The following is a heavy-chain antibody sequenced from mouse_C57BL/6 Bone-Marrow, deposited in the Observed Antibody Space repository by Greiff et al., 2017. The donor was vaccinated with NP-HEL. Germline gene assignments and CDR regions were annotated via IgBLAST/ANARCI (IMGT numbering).Heavy chain of an antibody. J-gene: IGHJ3*01. CDR2: IYPGSGNP. CDR3: ARGFTTVVATPCAY. V-gene: IGHV1-76*01. CDR1: GYTFTDYY. D-gene: IGHD1-1*01. Sequence: QVQLQQSGAELVRPGASVKLSCKASGYTFTDYYINWVKQRPGQGLEWIARIYPGSGNPYYNEKFKGKATLTAEKSSSTAYMQLSSLTSEDSAVYFCARGFTTVVATPCAYWGQGTLVTVSA.